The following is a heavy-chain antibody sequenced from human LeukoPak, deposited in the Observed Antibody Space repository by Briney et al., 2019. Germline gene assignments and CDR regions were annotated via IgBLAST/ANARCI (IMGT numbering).Heavy chain of an antibody. J-gene: IGHJ4*02. D-gene: IGHD3-3*01. V-gene: IGHV4-4*02. CDR2: VHLDGRT. CDR3: AREGGFYRPLDY. CDR1: GGSVINTNW. Sequence: PSETLSLTCGVSGGSVINTNWWTWVRQPPGKGLEWIGEVHLDGRTNYNPSLESRLTMSVDVSENQVSLKLTSVTAADTAVYYCAREGGFYRPLDYSGQGTLVTVSS.